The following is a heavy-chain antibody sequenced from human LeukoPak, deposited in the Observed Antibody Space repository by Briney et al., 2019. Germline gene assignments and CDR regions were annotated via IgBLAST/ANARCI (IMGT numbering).Heavy chain of an antibody. D-gene: IGHD6-19*01. CDR3: ARDHSQLYSRGWQPFDY. CDR1: GFTFSSYS. CDR2: ISSSSSYI. Sequence: GGSLRLSCAASGFTFSSYSMNWVRQASGKGLEWVSSISSSSSYIYYADSVKGGFTISRDNAKNSLYLQMNSLRAEDTAVYYCARDHSQLYSRGWQPFDYWGQGTLVTVSS. V-gene: IGHV3-21*01. J-gene: IGHJ4*02.